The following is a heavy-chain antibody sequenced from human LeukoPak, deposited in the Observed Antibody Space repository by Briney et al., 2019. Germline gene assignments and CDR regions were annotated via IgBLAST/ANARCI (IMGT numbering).Heavy chain of an antibody. V-gene: IGHV3-11*01. CDR1: GFTFSDYY. J-gene: IGHJ4*02. Sequence: GGSLRLSCAASGFTFSDYYMSWIRQAPGKGLEWVSYISSSGSTIYYADSVKGRFTVSRDNTKNSLYLQMNSLRAEDTAVYYCARDLEMAPIGSIGDYWGQGTLVTVSS. D-gene: IGHD5-24*01. CDR2: ISSSGSTI. CDR3: ARDLEMAPIGSIGDY.